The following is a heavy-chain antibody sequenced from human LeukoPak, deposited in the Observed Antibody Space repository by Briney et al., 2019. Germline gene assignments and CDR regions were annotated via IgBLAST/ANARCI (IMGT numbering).Heavy chain of an antibody. Sequence: ASVKVSCKASGYTFTSYGISWVRQAPGQGLEWMGWISAYNGNTNYAQKLQGRVTMTTDTSTSTAYMELRSLRSDDTAVYYCAREPARGYYYDSSGYYDYWGQGTLVTVSS. J-gene: IGHJ4*02. CDR3: AREPARGYYYDSSGYYDY. D-gene: IGHD3-22*01. CDR2: ISAYNGNT. CDR1: GYTFTSYG. V-gene: IGHV1-18*01.